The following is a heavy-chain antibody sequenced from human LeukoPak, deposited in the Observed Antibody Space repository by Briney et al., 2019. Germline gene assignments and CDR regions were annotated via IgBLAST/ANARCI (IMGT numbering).Heavy chain of an antibody. J-gene: IGHJ4*02. CDR1: GFTFSSYA. CDR2: ISYDGSNK. V-gene: IGHV3-30-3*01. Sequence: GRSLRLSCAASGFTFSSYAMHWVRQAPGKGLEWVAVISYDGSNKYYADSVKGRFTTSRDNSKNTLYLQMNSLRAEDTAVYYCARDDRDIVVDGGYWGQGTLVTVSS. CDR3: ARDDRDIVVDGGY. D-gene: IGHD2-15*01.